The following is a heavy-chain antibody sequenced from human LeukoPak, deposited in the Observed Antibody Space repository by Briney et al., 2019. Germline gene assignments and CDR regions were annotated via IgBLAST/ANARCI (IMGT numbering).Heavy chain of an antibody. Sequence: GQSLQISRKGSGYSFTSYWIGWVRQMPGKGLAWMGITYPGDSDTRYSPSFQGQVTISADKSISTAYLQWSSLKASDTAMYYCARRYPITNPFDYWGQGTLVTVSS. CDR1: GYSFTSYW. D-gene: IGHD5-12*01. CDR2: TYPGDSDT. CDR3: ARRYPITNPFDY. J-gene: IGHJ4*02. V-gene: IGHV5-51*01.